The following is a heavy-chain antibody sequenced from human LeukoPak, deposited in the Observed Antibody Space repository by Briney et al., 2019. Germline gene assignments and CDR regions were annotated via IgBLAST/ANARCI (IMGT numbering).Heavy chain of an antibody. D-gene: IGHD3-22*01. CDR3: ATSHSSGYYYYMDV. Sequence: PSETLSLTCTVSGGSISGYYWSWIRQPPGKGLEWIGYIYYSGSTNYNPSLKSRVTISVDTSKNQFSLKLSSVTAADTAVYYCATSHSSGYYYYMDVWGKGTTVTVSS. CDR2: IYYSGST. CDR1: GGSISGYY. V-gene: IGHV4-59*01. J-gene: IGHJ6*03.